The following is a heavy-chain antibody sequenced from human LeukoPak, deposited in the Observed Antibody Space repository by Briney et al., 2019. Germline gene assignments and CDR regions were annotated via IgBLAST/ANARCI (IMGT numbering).Heavy chain of an antibody. D-gene: IGHD3-22*01. J-gene: IGHJ5*02. CDR3: ARDSFPGYYDSSGYNL. V-gene: IGHV3-13*01. Sequence: GGSLRLSCAASGFTFSSYDMHWVRQATGKGLEWVSAIGTAGDTYYPGSVKGRFTISRENAKNSLYLQMNSLRAEDTAVYYCARDSFPGYYDSSGYNLWGQGTLVTASS. CDR2: IGTAGDT. CDR1: GFTFSSYD.